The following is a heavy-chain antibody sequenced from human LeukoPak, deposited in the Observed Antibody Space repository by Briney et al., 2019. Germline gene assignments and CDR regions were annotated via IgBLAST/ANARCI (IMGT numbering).Heavy chain of an antibody. D-gene: IGHD4-11*01. CDR1: GFTFSNYW. CDR3: ARSMGGSNDL. Sequence: GGSLRLSCAGSGFTFSNYWVHWVRQVPGKGLVWVSRINVEGTRTDYADSVRGRFTISRDNAKNTLYLQMNSLTAEDTAIYYCARSMGGSNDLWGQGTLVSVSS. J-gene: IGHJ5*02. V-gene: IGHV3-74*01. CDR2: INVEGTRT.